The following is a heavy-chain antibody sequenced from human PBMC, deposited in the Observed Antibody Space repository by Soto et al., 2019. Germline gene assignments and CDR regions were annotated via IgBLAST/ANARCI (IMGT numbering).Heavy chain of an antibody. D-gene: IGHD6-13*01. V-gene: IGHV1-2*02. CDR3: ARGVGAGGTVRFAFDL. CDR2: INPNGGGT. J-gene: IGHJ3*01. Sequence: ASVKVSCKASGYTFNAHYMHWVRQAPGQGLEWMGWINPNGGGTKYAQKFQGRVTMTRDTSISTAYMELSSLRYDDTAMYYCARGVGAGGTVRFAFDLWGQETMVTVSS. CDR1: GYTFNAHY.